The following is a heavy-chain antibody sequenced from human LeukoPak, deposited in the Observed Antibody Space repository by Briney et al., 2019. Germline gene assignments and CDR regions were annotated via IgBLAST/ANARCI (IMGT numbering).Heavy chain of an antibody. CDR3: AGLRTTPIDY. D-gene: IGHD4-11*01. CDR2: IYYSGST. CDR1: GGSISSSSYY. V-gene: IGHV4-39*01. Sequence: PSQTLSLTCTVSGGSISSSSYYWGWIRQPPGKGLEWIGSIYYSGSTYYNPSLKSRVTISVDTSKNQFSLKLSSVTAADTAVYYCAGLRTTPIDYWGQGTLVTVSS. J-gene: IGHJ4*02.